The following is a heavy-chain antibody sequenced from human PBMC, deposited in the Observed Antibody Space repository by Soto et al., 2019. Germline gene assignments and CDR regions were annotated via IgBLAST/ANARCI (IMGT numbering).Heavy chain of an antibody. D-gene: IGHD6-19*01. Sequence: SETLSLTCTVSGGSINTYYWSWIRQPPGKGLEWVGYIYYSGTTYYNPSLKRRISISIDKSKNQFSLNLSSVTAADTAVYYCARVFSGGGDYYYYGMDLWGQGSTVTVSS. J-gene: IGHJ6*02. CDR2: IYYSGTT. CDR1: GGSINTYY. V-gene: IGHV4-59*01. CDR3: ARVFSGGGDYYYYGMDL.